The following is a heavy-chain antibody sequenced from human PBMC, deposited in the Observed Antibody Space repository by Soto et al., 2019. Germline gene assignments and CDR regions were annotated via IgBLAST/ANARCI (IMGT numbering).Heavy chain of an antibody. J-gene: IGHJ3*02. Sequence: HPGGSLRLSCAASGFTFSSYSMNWVRQAPGKGLEWVSYISSSSSTIYYADSVKGRFTISRDNAKNSLYLQMNSLRAEDTAVYYCARAGVVINRYAFDIWGQGTMVTVSS. CDR1: GFTFSSYS. D-gene: IGHD3-3*01. V-gene: IGHV3-48*01. CDR3: ARAGVVINRYAFDI. CDR2: ISSSSSTI.